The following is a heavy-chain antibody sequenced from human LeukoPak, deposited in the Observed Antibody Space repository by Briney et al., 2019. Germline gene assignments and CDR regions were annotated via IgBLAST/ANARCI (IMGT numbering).Heavy chain of an antibody. J-gene: IGHJ4*02. CDR1: GFTVSSNY. D-gene: IGHD4-17*01. CDR2: IYSGGST. CDR3: ARLEDYADYRY. V-gene: IGHV3-66*04. Sequence: GGSLRLSCAASGFTVSSNYMSWVRQAPGKGLEWVSVIYSGGSTYYADSVKGRFTISRDNAKNSLYLQMNSLRAEDTAVYYCARLEDYADYRYWGQGTLVTVSS.